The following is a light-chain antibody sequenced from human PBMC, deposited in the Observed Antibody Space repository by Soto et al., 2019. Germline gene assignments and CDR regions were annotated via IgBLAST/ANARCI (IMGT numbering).Light chain of an antibody. J-gene: IGKJ2*01. CDR1: QSISSW. CDR2: KAS. V-gene: IGKV1-5*03. Sequence: DIQMTQSPSTLSAFVGDRVTITCRASQSISSWLAWYQQKPGKAPKLLIYKASSLESGVPSTFSGSGSGTEFTLTISSLQPDDFATYYCQQYNSYPYTFGQGTKLEIK. CDR3: QQYNSYPYT.